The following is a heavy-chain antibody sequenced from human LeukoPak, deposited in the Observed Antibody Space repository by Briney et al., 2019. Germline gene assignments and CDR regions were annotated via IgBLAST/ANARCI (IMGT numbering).Heavy chain of an antibody. CDR3: ARVRAGGRSSWALNY. D-gene: IGHD6-13*01. V-gene: IGHV3-30*01. CDR1: GSTFSSYA. Sequence: PGRSLRLSCAASGSTFSSYAMHWVRQAPGKGLEWVAVISYDGSNKYYADSVKGRFTISRDNSKNTLYLQMNSLRAEDTAVYYCARVRAGGRSSWALNYWGQGTLVTVSS. J-gene: IGHJ4*02. CDR2: ISYDGSNK.